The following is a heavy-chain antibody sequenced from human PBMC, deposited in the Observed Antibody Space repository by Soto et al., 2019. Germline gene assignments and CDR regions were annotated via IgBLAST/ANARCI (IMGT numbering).Heavy chain of an antibody. CDR3: AREGYTSSSIHRFLDS. CDR1: GGTFSSYG. J-gene: IGHJ4*02. D-gene: IGHD6-6*01. Sequence: VQLVQSGAEVPKPGSSVTVSCKASGGTFSSYGISWVRQAPGHGLEWMGRIIPFLGTTNYAQNFQDRLTVTADTSTNTAFMESSSPRSDDTAVYYCAREGYTSSSIHRFLDSWGQGTLVTVAA. CDR2: IIPFLGTT. V-gene: IGHV1-69*06.